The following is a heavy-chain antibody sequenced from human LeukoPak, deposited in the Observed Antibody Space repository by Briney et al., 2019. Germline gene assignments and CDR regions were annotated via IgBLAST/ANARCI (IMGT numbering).Heavy chain of an antibody. CDR2: FYVGGAT. CDR1: GFSVTNNY. Sequence: GGSLRLSCAVSGFSVTNNYMSWVRQAPGKGLEWVSVFYVGGATYYADSVKGRFTISRDNSENTLYLQMKSLRAEGTAVYYCARGDGCNFFDYWGQGTLVTVSS. CDR3: ARGDGCNFFDY. D-gene: IGHD5-24*01. J-gene: IGHJ4*02. V-gene: IGHV3-53*01.